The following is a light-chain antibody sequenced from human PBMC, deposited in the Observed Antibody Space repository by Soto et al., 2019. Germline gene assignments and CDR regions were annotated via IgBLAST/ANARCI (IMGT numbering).Light chain of an antibody. CDR3: SSYTSDSTLV. V-gene: IGLV8-61*01. CDR2: STN. Sequence: QAVVTQEPSFSVSPGGTVTLTCGLSSGSVSPSYYPSWHQQTPGQAPRTVIYSTNTRSSGVPDRFSGSILGNKAALTITGAQADDESDYYCSSYTSDSTLVFGGGTKLTVL. CDR1: SGSVSPSYY. J-gene: IGLJ3*02.